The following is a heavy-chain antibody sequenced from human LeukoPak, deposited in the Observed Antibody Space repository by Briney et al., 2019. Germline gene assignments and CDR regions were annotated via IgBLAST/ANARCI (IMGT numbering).Heavy chain of an antibody. CDR3: AAHKTPIAAAT. V-gene: IGHV4-38-2*02. J-gene: IGHJ5*02. D-gene: IGHD6-13*01. CDR2: IYHSGST. CDR1: GYSISSGYY. Sequence: SETLSLTCTVSGYSISSGYYWGWIRQPPGKGLEWIGSIYHSGSTYYNPSLKSRVTISVDTSKNQFSLKLSSVTAADTAVYYCAAHKTPIAAATCGQGTLVIVSS.